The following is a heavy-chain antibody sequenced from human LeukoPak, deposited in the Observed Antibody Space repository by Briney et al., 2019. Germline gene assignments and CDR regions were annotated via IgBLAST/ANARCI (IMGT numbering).Heavy chain of an antibody. V-gene: IGHV1-69*13. Sequence: SVKVSCKASGGTFNKSPFSWVRQAPGQGLEWMGGIIPIFGTANYAQKFQGRVTITADESTSTAYMELSSLRSEDTAVYYCARVAPEYYMDVWGKGTTVTVSS. CDR2: IIPIFGTA. D-gene: IGHD1-14*01. J-gene: IGHJ6*03. CDR1: GGTFNKSP. CDR3: ARVAPEYYMDV.